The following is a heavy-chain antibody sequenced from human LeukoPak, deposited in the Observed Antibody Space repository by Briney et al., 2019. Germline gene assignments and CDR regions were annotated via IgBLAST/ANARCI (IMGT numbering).Heavy chain of an antibody. Sequence: VGSLRLSCAASGFTVSSNYMSWVRQAPGKGLEWVSVIYSGGSTYYADSVKGRFTISRDNSKNTLYLQMNSLRAEDTAVYYCARVVGRPDAFDIWGQGTMVTVSS. V-gene: IGHV3-53*01. J-gene: IGHJ3*02. D-gene: IGHD2-15*01. CDR1: GFTVSSNY. CDR2: IYSGGST. CDR3: ARVVGRPDAFDI.